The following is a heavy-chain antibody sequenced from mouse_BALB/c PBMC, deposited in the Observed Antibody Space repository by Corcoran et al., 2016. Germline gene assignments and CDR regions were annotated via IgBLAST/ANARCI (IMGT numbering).Heavy chain of an antibody. V-gene: IGHV9-3-1*01. CDR2: INTYTGEP. CDR1: GYTFTNYG. Sequence: QIQLVQSGPELKKPGETVKISCKASGYTFTNYGMNWVKQAPGKGLKWMGWINTYTGEPTYADDFKGRFAFSLETSASTAYLQINNLKNEDTATYFCARYDYYFDYWGQGTLVTVSA. J-gene: IGHJ3*01. CDR3: ARYDYYFDY. D-gene: IGHD2-14*01.